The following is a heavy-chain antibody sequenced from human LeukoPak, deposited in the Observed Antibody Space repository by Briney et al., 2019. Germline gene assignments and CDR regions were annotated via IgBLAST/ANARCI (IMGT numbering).Heavy chain of an antibody. Sequence: SETLSLTCTVSGGSISSYYWSWIRQPPGKGLERIGYIYYSGSTNYSPSLKSRVTISVDTSKNQFSLKLSSVTAADTAVYYCARQESALVGATTYDYWGQGTLVTVSS. CDR2: IYYSGST. V-gene: IGHV4-59*08. CDR1: GGSISSYY. CDR3: ARQESALVGATTYDY. J-gene: IGHJ4*02. D-gene: IGHD1-26*01.